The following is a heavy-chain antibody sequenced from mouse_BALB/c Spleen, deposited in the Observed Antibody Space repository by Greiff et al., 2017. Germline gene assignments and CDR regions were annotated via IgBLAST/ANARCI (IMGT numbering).Heavy chain of an antibody. J-gene: IGHJ3*01. CDR2: IRSKSNNYAT. V-gene: IGHV10-1*02. D-gene: IGHD4-1*01. Sequence: EVKVVESGGGLVQPKGSLKLSCAASGFTFNTYAMNWVRQAPGKGLEWVARIRSKSNNYATYYADSVKDRFTISRDDSQSMLYLQMNNLKTEDTAMYYCVRNWDGGFAYWGQGTLVTVSA. CDR1: GFTFNTYA. CDR3: VRNWDGGFAY.